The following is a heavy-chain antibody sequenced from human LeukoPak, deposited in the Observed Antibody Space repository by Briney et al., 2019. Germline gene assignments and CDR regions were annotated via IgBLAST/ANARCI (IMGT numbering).Heavy chain of an antibody. J-gene: IGHJ4*02. CDR3: AKGGGYYDSSGYPRDY. Sequence: GGSLRLSCAASGFTFSSYGMSWVRQAPGKGLEWVSGISGSGGSTYYADSVKGRFTISRDNSKNTLYLQMNSLRAEDTAVYYCAKGGGYYDSSGYPRDYWGQGTLVTVSS. CDR1: GFTFSSYG. V-gene: IGHV3-23*01. CDR2: ISGSGGST. D-gene: IGHD3-22*01.